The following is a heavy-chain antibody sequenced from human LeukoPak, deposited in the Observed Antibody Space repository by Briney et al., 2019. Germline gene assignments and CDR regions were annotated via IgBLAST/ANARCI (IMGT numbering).Heavy chain of an antibody. D-gene: IGHD6-19*01. CDR2: INHSGST. CDR3: ARGRSGYSSGLYFQH. Sequence: PSETLSLTCAVYGGSFSGYYWSWIRQPPGKGLEWIGEINHSGSTNYNPSLKSRVTISVDTSKNQFSLKLSSVTAADTAVYYCARGRSGYSSGLYFQHWGQGTLVTVSS. CDR1: GGSFSGYY. J-gene: IGHJ1*01. V-gene: IGHV4-34*01.